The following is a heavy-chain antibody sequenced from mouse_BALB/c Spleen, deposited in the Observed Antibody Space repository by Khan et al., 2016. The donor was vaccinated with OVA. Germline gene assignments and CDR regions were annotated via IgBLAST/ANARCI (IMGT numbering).Heavy chain of an antibody. CDR3: ARGGYSVFAY. CDR1: GYTFTDYI. Sequence: QVRLQQSGPELVKPGASLKVSCKASGYTFTDYIIGWVRQSTRQGLEWIGDIFPGSDTPYYNEKFKDKATLTADKSSNTAYQQLGSLTTEDTADYFCARGGYSVFAYWGQGTLVTVSA. J-gene: IGHJ3*01. CDR2: IFPGSDTP. D-gene: IGHD2-14*01. V-gene: IGHV1-81*01.